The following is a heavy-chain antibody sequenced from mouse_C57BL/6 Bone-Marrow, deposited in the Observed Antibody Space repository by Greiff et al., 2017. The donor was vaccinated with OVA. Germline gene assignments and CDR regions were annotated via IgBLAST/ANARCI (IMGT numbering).Heavy chain of an antibody. CDR2: INYDGSST. J-gene: IGHJ1*03. D-gene: IGHD1-1*01. CDR3: ARDRGYGSSPRWYFDV. Sequence: EVMLVESEGGLVQPGSSMKLSCTASGFTFSDYYMAWVRQVPEKGLEWVANINYDGSSTYYLDSLKSRFIISRDNAKNILYLQMSSLKSEDTATYYCARDRGYGSSPRWYFDVWGTGTTVTVSS. V-gene: IGHV5-16*01. CDR1: GFTFSDYY.